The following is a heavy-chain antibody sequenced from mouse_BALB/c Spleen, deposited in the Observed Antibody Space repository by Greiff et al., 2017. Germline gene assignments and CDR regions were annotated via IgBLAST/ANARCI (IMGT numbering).Heavy chain of an antibody. CDR2: ISSGGST. Sequence: EVKLVESGGGLVKPGGSLKLSCAASGFTFSSYAMSWVRQTPEKRLEWVASISSGGSTYYPDSVKGRFTISRDNARNILYLQMSSLRSEDTAMYYCARSAYGNFRMDYWGQGTSVTVSS. CDR3: ARSAYGNFRMDY. CDR1: GFTFSSYA. V-gene: IGHV5-6-5*01. D-gene: IGHD2-1*01. J-gene: IGHJ4*01.